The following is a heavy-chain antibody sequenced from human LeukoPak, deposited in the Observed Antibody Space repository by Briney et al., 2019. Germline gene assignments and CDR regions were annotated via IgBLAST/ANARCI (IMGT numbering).Heavy chain of an antibody. V-gene: IGHV3-33*01. Sequence: GRSLRLSCAASGFTFSSYGMHWVRQAPGKGLEWVAVIWYDGSNKYYADSVKGRFTISRDNSKNTLYLQVNSLRAEDTAVYYCARPRGGYGDYGHFDYWGQGTLVTVSS. J-gene: IGHJ4*02. CDR2: IWYDGSNK. CDR3: ARPRGGYGDYGHFDY. CDR1: GFTFSSYG. D-gene: IGHD4-17*01.